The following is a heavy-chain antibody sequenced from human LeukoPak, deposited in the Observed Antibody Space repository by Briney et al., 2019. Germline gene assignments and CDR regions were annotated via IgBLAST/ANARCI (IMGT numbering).Heavy chain of an antibody. D-gene: IGHD3-22*01. Sequence: SETLSLTCAVYGGSFSGYYWSWIRQPPGKGLEWIGEINHSGSTNYNPSLKSRVTISVDTSKNQFSLKLSSVTAADTAVYYCARVGRHYDSSGYYFLDYWGQATLVTVSS. CDR3: ARVGRHYDSSGYYFLDY. CDR2: INHSGST. J-gene: IGHJ4*02. CDR1: GGSFSGYY. V-gene: IGHV4-34*01.